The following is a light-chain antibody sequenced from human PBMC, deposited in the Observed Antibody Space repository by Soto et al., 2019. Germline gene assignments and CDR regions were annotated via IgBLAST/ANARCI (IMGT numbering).Light chain of an antibody. CDR3: SSYAGSNKPWV. J-gene: IGLJ3*02. CDR1: SSDVGAYNY. V-gene: IGLV2-8*01. CDR2: EVT. Sequence: QSVLTQPPSASGSPGQSVTISCTGTSSDVGAYNYVCWYQQHPGKAPKLIISEVTKRPSGVPDRFSGSKSGNTASLTVTGLQAEDEADYYCSSYAGSNKPWVFGGGTKRTVL.